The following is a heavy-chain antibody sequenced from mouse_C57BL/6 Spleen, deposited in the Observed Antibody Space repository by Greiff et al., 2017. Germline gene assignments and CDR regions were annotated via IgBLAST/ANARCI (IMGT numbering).Heavy chain of an antibody. V-gene: IGHV1-53*01. CDR1: GYTFTSYW. Sequence: QVHVKQPGTELVKPGASVKLSCKASGYTFTSYWMHWVKQRPGQGLEWIGNINPSNGGTNYNEKFKSKATLTVDKSSSTAYMQLSSLTSEDSAVYYCARGGYYYGSSSYFDVWGTGTTVTVAS. CDR2: INPSNGGT. D-gene: IGHD1-1*01. CDR3: ARGGYYYGSSSYFDV. J-gene: IGHJ1*03.